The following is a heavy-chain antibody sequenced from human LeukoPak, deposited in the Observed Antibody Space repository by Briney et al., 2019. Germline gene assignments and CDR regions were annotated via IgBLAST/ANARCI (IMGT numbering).Heavy chain of an antibody. V-gene: IGHV4-34*01. CDR2: INHSGST. Sequence: SETLSLTCAVYGGSFSGYYWSWIRQPPGKGLERIGEINHSGSTNYNPSLKSRVTMSVDTSKNQFSLTLNSVTAADTGVYYCARWTTVTRAFDFWGQGTLVTVSS. J-gene: IGHJ4*02. D-gene: IGHD4-17*01. CDR1: GGSFSGYY. CDR3: ARWTTVTRAFDF.